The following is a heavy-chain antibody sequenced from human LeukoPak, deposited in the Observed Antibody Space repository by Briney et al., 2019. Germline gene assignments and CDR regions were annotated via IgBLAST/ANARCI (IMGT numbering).Heavy chain of an antibody. CDR3: ARERWDDVFDI. J-gene: IGHJ3*02. D-gene: IGHD1-26*01. CDR1: GGSISSGDYY. V-gene: IGHV4-30-4*01. Sequence: SQTLSLTCSVSGGSISSGDYYWSWIRQPPGKGLEWIGYIYYSGSTYYNPSLKSRVTISEDTSKNQFSLKLSSVTAADAAVYYCARERWDDVFDIWGQGTMVTVSS. CDR2: IYYSGST.